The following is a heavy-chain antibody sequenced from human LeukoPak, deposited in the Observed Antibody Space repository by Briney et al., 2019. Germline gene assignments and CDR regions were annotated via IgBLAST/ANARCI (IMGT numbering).Heavy chain of an antibody. CDR3: ARVGHYSNWGTQWFDP. V-gene: IGHV4-39*07. CDR2: AYYTGGT. J-gene: IGHJ5*02. CDR1: GASISSSIYY. D-gene: IGHD7-27*01. Sequence: SETLSLTCTVSGASISSSIYYWSWIRQPPGKGLEWIGTAYYTGGTYYNPSLNRRVTISVDTSKNQFSLKLTSVHAADTAVYFCARVGHYSNWGTQWFDPWGRGTLVTVSS.